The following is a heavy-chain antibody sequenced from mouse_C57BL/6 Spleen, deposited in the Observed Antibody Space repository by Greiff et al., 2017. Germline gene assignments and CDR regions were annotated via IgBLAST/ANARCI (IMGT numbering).Heavy chain of an antibody. D-gene: IGHD2-5*01. V-gene: IGHV3-6*01. CDR1: GYSITSGYY. J-gene: IGHJ2*01. CDR3: ARYSNHYFDY. CDR2: LSYDGSN. Sequence: ESGPGLVKPSPSLSLTCSVTGYSITSGYYWNWIRQFPGNKLEWMGYLSYDGSNNYNPSLKNRMSVARDTSKNQLFLKLNSVTTEDTATYDCARYSNHYFDYWGQGTTLTVSS.